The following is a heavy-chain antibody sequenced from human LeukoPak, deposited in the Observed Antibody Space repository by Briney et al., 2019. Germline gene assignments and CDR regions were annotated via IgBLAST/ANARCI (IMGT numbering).Heavy chain of an antibody. CDR3: ARDRGNTMTTPLGWFDP. CDR2: IYYRGST. CDR1: GGPISSGGYY. V-gene: IGHV4-31*03. D-gene: IGHD4-17*01. J-gene: IGHJ5*02. Sequence: PSQTLSLTCTVSGGPISSGGYYWSWIRQHPGKGLEWIGYIYYRGSTYYNPSLKSRVTISVDTSKNQFSLKLSSVTAADTAVYYCARDRGNTMTTPLGWFDPWGQGTLVTVSS.